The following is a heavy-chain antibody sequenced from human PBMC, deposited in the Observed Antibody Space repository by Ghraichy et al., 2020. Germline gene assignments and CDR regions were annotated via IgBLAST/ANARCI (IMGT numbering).Heavy chain of an antibody. V-gene: IGHV3-23*01. CDR2: ISGSGGSA. D-gene: IGHD3-9*01. CDR3: VRDGRSADIWDVNWFDP. J-gene: IGHJ5*02. Sequence: GGSLRLSCAASGFIFSNYGMSWVRQAPGKGLEWVAAISGSGGSAHHADSVKGRFTISRGNSMSTLYLEMSSLRVEDTAVYYCVRDGRSADIWDVNWFDPWGQGTLVTVSS. CDR1: GFIFSNYG.